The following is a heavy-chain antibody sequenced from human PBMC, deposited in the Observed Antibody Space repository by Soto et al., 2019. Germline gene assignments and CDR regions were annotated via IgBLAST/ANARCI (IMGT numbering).Heavy chain of an antibody. J-gene: IGHJ4*02. CDR3: AKGRGHNWNFDY. CDR1: GFTFSSYA. CDR2: ISGSGGTA. D-gene: IGHD1-20*01. V-gene: IGHV3-23*01. Sequence: EVQLLESGGGSVQPGGSLRLSCAASGFTFSSYAMHWVRRPPGKGLEWVSSISGSGGTAYYADSVKGRFSISRDSLVNTLYLQMNSLRAEDTAVYYCAKGRGHNWNFDYWGQGTLVTV.